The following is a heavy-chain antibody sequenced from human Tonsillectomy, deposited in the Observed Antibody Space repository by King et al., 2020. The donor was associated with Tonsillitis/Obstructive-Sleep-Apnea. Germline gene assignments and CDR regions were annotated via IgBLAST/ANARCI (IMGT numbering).Heavy chain of an antibody. CDR3: AREGSAMVRGVILVLGAFDI. Sequence: QLQESGPGLVKPSGTLSLTCAVSGGSISSSNWWSWVRHPPGKGLEWIGEIYHIGSTNYNPSLKSRVTISVDKSKNQFSLKLSSVTAADTAVYYCAREGSAMVRGVILVLGAFDIWGQGTMVTVSS. CDR1: GGSISSSNW. V-gene: IGHV4-4*02. J-gene: IGHJ3*02. CDR2: IYHIGST. D-gene: IGHD3-10*01.